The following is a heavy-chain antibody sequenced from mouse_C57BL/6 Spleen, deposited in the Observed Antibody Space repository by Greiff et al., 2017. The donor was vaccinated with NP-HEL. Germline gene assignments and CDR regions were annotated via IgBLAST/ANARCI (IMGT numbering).Heavy chain of an antibody. V-gene: IGHV14-2*01. CDR3: ARDAPPAGYFDY. J-gene: IGHJ2*01. Sequence: EVHLVESGAELVKPGASVKLSCTASGFNIKDYYMHWVKQRTEQGLEWIGRIDPEDGETKYAPKFQGKATITADTSSNTADLQLSSLTSEDTAVYYCARDAPPAGYFDYWGQGTTLTVSS. CDR2: IDPEDGET. CDR1: GFNIKDYY.